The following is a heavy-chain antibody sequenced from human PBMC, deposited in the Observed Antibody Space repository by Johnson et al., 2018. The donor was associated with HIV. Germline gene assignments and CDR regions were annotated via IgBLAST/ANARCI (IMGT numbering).Heavy chain of an antibody. CDR1: GITVSSSY. CDR2: SSRSGSTI. V-gene: IGHV3-11*04. CDR3: ARVGPRSKGGPVDAFDI. Sequence: QVQLVESGGGFVQPGGSLRLSCAASGITVSSSYMSWVRQAPGKGLEWVSDSSRSGSTIYYADSVKGRFTISRDNAKNSLFLQMSSLRAEDTAVYYCARVGPRSKGGPVDAFDIWGQGTMVTVSS. D-gene: IGHD3-16*01. J-gene: IGHJ3*02.